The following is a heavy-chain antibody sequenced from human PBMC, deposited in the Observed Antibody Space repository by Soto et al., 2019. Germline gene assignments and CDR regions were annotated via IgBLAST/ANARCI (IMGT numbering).Heavy chain of an antibody. J-gene: IGHJ5*02. CDR1: GGSVSGYY. CDR2: IYNGGST. CDR3: ARGGPSSKWLDP. Sequence: PSETQCLTYTVSGGSVSGYYWSWVRQPPGKRPEWIAYIYNGGSTNYNPSLKSRVTISVDTSKNQFSLKLSSVTAADTAVYFCARGGPSSKWLDPWGQGIQVTVSS. V-gene: IGHV4-59*02.